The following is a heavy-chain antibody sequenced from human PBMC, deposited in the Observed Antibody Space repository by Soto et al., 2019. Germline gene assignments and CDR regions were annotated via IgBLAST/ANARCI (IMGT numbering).Heavy chain of an antibody. J-gene: IGHJ6*02. D-gene: IGHD3-3*01. CDR1: GGSISSGGYY. CDR3: ARSEGGYYNSYYYGMDV. CDR2: IYYSGST. Sequence: QVQLQESGSGLVKPSQTLSLTCTVSGGSISSGGYYWSWIRQHPGKGLEWIGYIYYSGSTYYNPSLKSRVTISVDTSKNQFSLKLSSVTAADTAVYYCARSEGGYYNSYYYGMDVWGQGTTVTVSS. V-gene: IGHV4-31*03.